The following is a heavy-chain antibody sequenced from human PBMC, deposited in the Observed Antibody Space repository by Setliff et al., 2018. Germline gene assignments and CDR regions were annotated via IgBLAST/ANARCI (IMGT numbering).Heavy chain of an antibody. J-gene: IGHJ6*03. Sequence: ASVKVSCKASGGTFRSYGISWVRQAPGQGLEWMGGTIPSFGSTNYAQKFQDRVTIITGESTSTAYMELSSLRTEDTAVYYCAREGVDTRSSTDYRYYMDAWGKGTTVTVSS. V-gene: IGHV1-69*05. CDR1: GGTFRSYG. CDR2: TIPSFGST. D-gene: IGHD5-18*01. CDR3: AREGVDTRSSTDYRYYMDA.